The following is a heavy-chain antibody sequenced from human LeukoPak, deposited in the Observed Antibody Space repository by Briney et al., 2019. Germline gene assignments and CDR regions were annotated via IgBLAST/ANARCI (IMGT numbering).Heavy chain of an antibody. J-gene: IGHJ4*02. D-gene: IGHD4-17*01. CDR3: AHYDYDDSPTVDYFDY. CDR2: IYWDDDK. CDR1: GFSLSTSGVG. V-gene: IGHV2-5*02. Sequence: ESGPTLVKPTQTLTLTCTFSGFSLSTSGVGVAWIRQPPGKALEWLALIYWDDDKRYSPSLKSRITITKDTSKNQVVLTMTNMDPVDTATYYCAHYDYDDSPTVDYFDYWGQGTLVTVSS.